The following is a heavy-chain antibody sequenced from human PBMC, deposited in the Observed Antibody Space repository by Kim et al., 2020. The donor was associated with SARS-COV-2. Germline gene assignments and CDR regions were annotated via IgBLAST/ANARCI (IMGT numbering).Heavy chain of an antibody. CDR1: GGSISSYY. Sequence: SETLSLTCTVSGGSISSYYWSWIRQPPGKGLEWIGYIYYSGSTNYNPSLKSRVTISVDTSKNQFSLKLSSVTAADTAVYYCARDVVTMVRGVNIYYYYYYMVVWGKGTTVTVSS. J-gene: IGHJ6*03. CDR3: ARDVVTMVRGVNIYYYYYYMVV. D-gene: IGHD3-10*01. CDR2: IYYSGST. V-gene: IGHV4-59*01.